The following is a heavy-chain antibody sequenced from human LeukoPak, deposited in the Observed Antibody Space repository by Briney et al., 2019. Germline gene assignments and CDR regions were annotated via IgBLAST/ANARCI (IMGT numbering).Heavy chain of an antibody. D-gene: IGHD6-6*01. V-gene: IGHV4-39*01. CDR3: ARHLYSSSSRGDYYYYMDV. J-gene: IGHJ6*03. Sequence: SETLSLTCTGSGGSISSSSYYWGWIRQPPGKGLEWIGSIYYSGSTYYNPSLKSRVTISVDTSKNQFSLKLSSVTAADTAVYYCARHLYSSSSRGDYYYYMDVWGKGTTVTVSS. CDR1: GGSISSSSYY. CDR2: IYYSGST.